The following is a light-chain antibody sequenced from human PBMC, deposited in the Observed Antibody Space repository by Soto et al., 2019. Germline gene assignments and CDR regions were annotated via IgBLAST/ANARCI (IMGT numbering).Light chain of an antibody. CDR2: GAS. CDR1: QSVSSN. Sequence: EMVMKQSAGTLTVSPEERATLSCRASQSVSSNLAWYQQKPGQAPSLLIYGASTRATGIPARFSGSGSGTEFTLTISSLQSEDFAVYYCQQYNNWPPWTFGQGTKVDIK. J-gene: IGKJ1*01. CDR3: QQYNNWPPWT. V-gene: IGKV3-15*01.